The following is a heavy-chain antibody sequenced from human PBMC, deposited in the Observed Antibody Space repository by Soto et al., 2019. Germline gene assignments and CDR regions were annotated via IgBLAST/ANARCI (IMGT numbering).Heavy chain of an antibody. J-gene: IGHJ6*03. CDR2: IYPGDSDT. V-gene: IGHV5-51*01. D-gene: IGHD4-4*01. Sequence: PGESLKISCKGSGYSFTSYWIGWVRQMPGKGLEWMGIIYPGDSDTRYSPSFQGQVTISADKSISTAYLQWSSLKASDTAMYYCARHGYGSSVTTLSYYYMDVWGKGTTVTVS. CDR3: ARHGYGSSVTTLSYYYMDV. CDR1: GYSFTSYW.